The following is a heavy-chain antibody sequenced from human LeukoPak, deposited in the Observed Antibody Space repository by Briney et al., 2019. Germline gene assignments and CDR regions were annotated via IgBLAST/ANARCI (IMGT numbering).Heavy chain of an antibody. J-gene: IGHJ3*02. D-gene: IGHD1-26*01. CDR1: LYTFTGYY. CDR2: INPNSGGT. Sequence: ASVKVSCKASLYTFTGYYMHWVPQAPGPGLGWGGWINPNSGGTKYAQKFQGRLTMPRDTSVSTAYVELSRQRSDDTAVYYCARGRGSGDAFEIWGQGTMVTVSS. CDR3: ARGRGSGDAFEI. V-gene: IGHV1-2*02.